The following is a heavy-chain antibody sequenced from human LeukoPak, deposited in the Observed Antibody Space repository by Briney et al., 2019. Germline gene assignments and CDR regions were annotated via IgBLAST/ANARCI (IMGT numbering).Heavy chain of an antibody. CDR3: ARVRSSDDAFDI. V-gene: IGHV4-30-4*01. CDR1: GGSISSGDYY. CDR2: IYYSGST. Sequence: SETLSLTCTDSGGSISSGDYYWSWIRQPPGMGLEWIGYIYYSGSTYYNPSLKSRVTISVDTSKNQFSLKLSSVTAADTAVYYCARVRSSDDAFDIWGQGTMVTVSS. J-gene: IGHJ3*02. D-gene: IGHD6-6*01.